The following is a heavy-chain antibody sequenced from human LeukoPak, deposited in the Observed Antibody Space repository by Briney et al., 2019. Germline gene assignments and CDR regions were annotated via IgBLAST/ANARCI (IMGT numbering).Heavy chain of an antibody. Sequence: SETLSLTCAVYGGSFSGYYWSWIRQPPGKGLEWIGEINHSGSTNYNPSLKSRVTISVDTSKNQFSLKLSSVTAADTAVYYCARGGRGGYRNEYYFDYWGQGTLVTVSS. J-gene: IGHJ4*02. CDR3: ARGGRGGYRNEYYFDY. V-gene: IGHV4-34*01. CDR2: INHSGST. D-gene: IGHD4-11*01. CDR1: GGSFSGYY.